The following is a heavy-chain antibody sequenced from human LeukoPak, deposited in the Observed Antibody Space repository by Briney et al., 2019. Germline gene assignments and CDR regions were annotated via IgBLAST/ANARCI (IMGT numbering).Heavy chain of an antibody. D-gene: IGHD6-6*01. J-gene: IGHJ4*02. V-gene: IGHV4-39*07. CDR1: GGSISSSSYY. CDR3: VTGRAARPIHY. Sequence: SETLSLTCTVSGGSISSSSYYWGWIRQPPGKGLEWIGSIYYSGSTYYNPSLKRRVTISVDTSKNQFSLKLSSVTAADTAMYYCVTGRAARPIHYWGQGTLVTVSS. CDR2: IYYSGST.